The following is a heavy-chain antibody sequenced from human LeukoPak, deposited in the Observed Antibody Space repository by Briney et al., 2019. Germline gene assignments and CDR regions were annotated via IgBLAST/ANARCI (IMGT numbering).Heavy chain of an antibody. CDR2: IYYSRTT. J-gene: IGHJ4*02. D-gene: IGHD4-17*01. V-gene: IGHV4-31*03. Sequence: PSETLSLTCTVSSGSINRGGYFWSWIRQHPGKGLGWIGYIYYSRTTNYNPSLKSRVSISLDASENQFSLKLSSVTAADTAVYYCARSDYGNYYFDYWGQGTLVTVSS. CDR3: ARSDYGNYYFDY. CDR1: SGSINRGGYF.